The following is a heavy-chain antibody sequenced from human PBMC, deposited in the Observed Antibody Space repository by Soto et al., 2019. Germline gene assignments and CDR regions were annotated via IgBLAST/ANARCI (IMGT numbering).Heavy chain of an antibody. CDR2: ITSSSGYI. CDR3: AKDYLGPYYYYYGMDV. Sequence: PGGSLRLSCAASGFTFSTYSMNWVRQAPGKELERISSITSSSGYIYYADSVKGRFTISRDNAKNSLYLQMNSLRAEDTAVYYCAKDYLGPYYYYYGMDVWGQGTTVTVSS. J-gene: IGHJ6*02. V-gene: IGHV3-21*01. CDR1: GFTFSTYS. D-gene: IGHD3-16*01.